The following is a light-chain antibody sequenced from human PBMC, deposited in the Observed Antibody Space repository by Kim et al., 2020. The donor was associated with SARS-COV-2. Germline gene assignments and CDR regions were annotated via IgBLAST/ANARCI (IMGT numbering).Light chain of an antibody. J-gene: IGKJ4*01. CDR1: QSVSSN. CDR2: GAS. V-gene: IGKV3-15*01. CDR3: QKYNNWPPLT. Sequence: EIVMTQSPATLSVSPGERATLSCRASQSVSSNLPWYQQKPGQAPRLLIYGASTRATGIPARFSGSGSGTEFTLTISRLQSEDFAVYYCQKYNNWPPLTFGGGNKVDIK.